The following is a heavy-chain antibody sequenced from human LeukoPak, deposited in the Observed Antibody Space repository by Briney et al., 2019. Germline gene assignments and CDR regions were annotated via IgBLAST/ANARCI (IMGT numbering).Heavy chain of an antibody. CDR2: IDHSSTYI. Sequence: GGSLRLSCAASGSTFSSYGMNWVRQAPGKGLEWVSCIDHSSTYIYYTDSMRGRFTISRDNAKNSLYLQMNSLRAEDTAVYYCARRQRLDSSTYCSSTSCYIQDIWGQGTLVTVSS. V-gene: IGHV3-21*04. CDR3: ARRQRLDSSTYCSSTSCYIQDI. J-gene: IGHJ4*02. D-gene: IGHD2-2*02. CDR1: GSTFSSYG.